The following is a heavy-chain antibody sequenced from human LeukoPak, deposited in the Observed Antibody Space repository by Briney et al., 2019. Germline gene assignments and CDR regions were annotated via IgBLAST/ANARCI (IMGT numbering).Heavy chain of an antibody. J-gene: IGHJ4*02. V-gene: IGHV4-59*01. CDR3: ARVVSSGWYQGYFDY. D-gene: IGHD6-19*01. CDR1: GGSISSYY. Sequence: SETLSLTCTVSGGSISSYYWSWIRQPPGKGLEWIGYIYYSRSTNYNPSLKSRVTISVDTSKNQFSLKLSSVTAADTAVYYCARVVSSGWYQGYFDYWGQGTLVTVSS. CDR2: IYYSRST.